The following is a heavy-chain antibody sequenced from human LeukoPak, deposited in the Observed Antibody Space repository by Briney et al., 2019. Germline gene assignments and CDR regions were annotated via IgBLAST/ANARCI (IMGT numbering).Heavy chain of an antibody. V-gene: IGHV1-8*01. CDR3: AVYSSSSPWLMDV. CDR1: GYTFTSYD. Sequence: GASVKVSCKASGYTFTSYDINWVRQATGRGLEWMGWMNPNSGNTGYAQKFQGRVTMTRDTSISTAYMELSSLRSEDTAVYYCAVYSSSSPWLMDVWGQGTTVTVSS. CDR2: MNPNSGNT. D-gene: IGHD6-6*01. J-gene: IGHJ6*02.